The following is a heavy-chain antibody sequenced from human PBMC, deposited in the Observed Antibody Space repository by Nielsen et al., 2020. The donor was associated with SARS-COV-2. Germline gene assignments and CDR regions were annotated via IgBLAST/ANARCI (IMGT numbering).Heavy chain of an antibody. CDR1: GFTFSSYE. V-gene: IGHV3-48*03. CDR2: ISSSGSTI. J-gene: IGHJ6*02. Sequence: GGSLRLSCAASGFTFSSYEMNWVRQAPGKGLEWVSYISSSGSTIYYADSVKGRFTISRDNAKNSLYLQMNSLRAEDTAVYYCARGACSSTSCYHYYGMDVWGQGTTVTVSS. CDR3: ARGACSSTSCYHYYGMDV. D-gene: IGHD2-2*01.